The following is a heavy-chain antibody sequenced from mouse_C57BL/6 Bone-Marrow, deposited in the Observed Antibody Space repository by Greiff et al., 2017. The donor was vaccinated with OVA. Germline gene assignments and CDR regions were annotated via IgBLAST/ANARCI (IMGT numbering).Heavy chain of an antibody. Sequence: VQLQQPGAELVRPGSSVKLSCKASGYTFTSYWMHWVKQRPIQGLEWIGNIDPSDSETHYNQKFKDKATLTVDKSSSTAYMQLSSLTSEDSAVYYCARLGYYGSSRYYYYAMDYWGQGTSVTVSS. J-gene: IGHJ4*01. V-gene: IGHV1-52*01. CDR2: IDPSDSET. CDR1: GYTFTSYW. D-gene: IGHD1-1*01. CDR3: ARLGYYGSSRYYYYAMDY.